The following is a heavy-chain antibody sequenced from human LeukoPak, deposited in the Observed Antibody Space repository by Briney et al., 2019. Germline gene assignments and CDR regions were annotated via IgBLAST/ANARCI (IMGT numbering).Heavy chain of an antibody. D-gene: IGHD2-2*01. CDR3: AKEGVVVPAAPTSFDY. J-gene: IGHJ4*02. Sequence: GGSLRLSCAASGFTFSSYVMHWVRQAPGKGLEWVAIISYDGSNEYYADSVKGRFTISRDNSKNTLYLQMNSLRAEDTAVYYCAKEGVVVPAAPTSFDYWGQGTLVTVSS. CDR1: GFTFSSYV. V-gene: IGHV3-30*04. CDR2: ISYDGSNE.